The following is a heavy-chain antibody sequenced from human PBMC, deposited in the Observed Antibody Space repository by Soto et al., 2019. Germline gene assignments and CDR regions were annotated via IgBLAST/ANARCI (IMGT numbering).Heavy chain of an antibody. Sequence: GASVKVSCKASGYTFASYGISWVRQSPGQWLEWMGWISAYNGNTNYAQKLQGRVTMTTDTSTSTAYMELSSLRSDDTAVYYCAEGITRATRPVYLRQAPLVTV. CDR3: AEGITRATRPVY. CDR2: ISAYNGNT. CDR1: GYTFASYG. J-gene: IGHJ4*02. V-gene: IGHV1-18*01. D-gene: IGHD1-20*01.